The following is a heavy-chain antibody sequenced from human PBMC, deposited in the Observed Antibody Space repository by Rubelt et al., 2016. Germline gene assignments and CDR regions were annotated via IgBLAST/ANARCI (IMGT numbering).Heavy chain of an antibody. CDR2: IWYDGCNK. D-gene: IGHD3-10*01. CDR3: ARGETYYYGSGDAYYFDY. CDR1: G. V-gene: IGHV3-33*01. J-gene: IGHJ4*02. Sequence: GMHWVRQAPGKGLEWVAVIWYDGCNKYYADSVKGRFTISRDNSKNTLYLQMNSLRAEDTAVYYCARGETYYYGSGDAYYFDYWGQGTLVTVSS.